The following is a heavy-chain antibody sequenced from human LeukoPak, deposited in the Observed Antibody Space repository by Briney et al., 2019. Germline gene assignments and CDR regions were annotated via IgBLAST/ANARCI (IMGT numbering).Heavy chain of an antibody. CDR2: INPNSGDT. V-gene: IGHV1-2*02. Sequence: ASVKVSCKTSVFTFTGYHIHWVRQAPVQGLEWMGWINPNSGDTNLAQNFQGRVTMTSDTSISTAYMEMSSLRSDDTTVYYCARVVTVGAASRFDYWGQGTLVTVSS. CDR3: ARVVTVGAASRFDY. D-gene: IGHD1-26*01. J-gene: IGHJ4*02. CDR1: VFTFTGYH.